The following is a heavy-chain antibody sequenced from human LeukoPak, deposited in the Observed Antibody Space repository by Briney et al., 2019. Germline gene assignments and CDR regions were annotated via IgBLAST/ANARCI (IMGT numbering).Heavy chain of an antibody. J-gene: IGHJ4*02. CDR1: GFTFSGNY. Sequence: GGSLRLSCGAFGFTFSGNYMSWIRRAPGKGLKWVSYISTSGSTIYCADSVKGRFTISRYNAKNSLYLQMNSLRAEDTAVYYCASIAARHYFDYWGQGTLVTVSS. D-gene: IGHD6-6*01. CDR2: ISTSGSTI. V-gene: IGHV3-11*04. CDR3: ASIAARHYFDY.